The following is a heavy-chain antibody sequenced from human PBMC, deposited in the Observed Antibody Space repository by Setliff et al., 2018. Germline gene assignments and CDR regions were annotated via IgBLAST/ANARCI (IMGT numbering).Heavy chain of an antibody. CDR3: ARDPVVVVAAMSDAFDI. CDR1: GYSISSGYY. Sequence: SETLSLTCTVSGYSISSGYYWGWIRQPAGKGLEWIGHIYTSGSTNYNPSLKSRVTISVDTSKNQFSLKLSSVTAADTAVYYCARDPVVVVAAMSDAFDIWGQGTMVTVSS. CDR2: IYTSGST. D-gene: IGHD2-15*01. V-gene: IGHV4-61*09. J-gene: IGHJ3*02.